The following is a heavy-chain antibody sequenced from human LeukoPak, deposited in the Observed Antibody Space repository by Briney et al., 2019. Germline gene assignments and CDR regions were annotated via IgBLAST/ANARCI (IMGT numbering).Heavy chain of an antibody. J-gene: IGHJ4*02. V-gene: IGHV3-66*01. CDR1: GFTVSSNY. CDR3: LSDHLSWDDY. Sequence: PGGSLRLSCAASGFTVSSNYMSWVRQAPGKGLEWVSVIYSGGSTYYADSVKGRFTISRDNSKNTLYLQMNSLRAEDTAVYYCLSDHLSWDDYWGQGTLVTVSS. D-gene: IGHD6-13*01. CDR2: IYSGGST.